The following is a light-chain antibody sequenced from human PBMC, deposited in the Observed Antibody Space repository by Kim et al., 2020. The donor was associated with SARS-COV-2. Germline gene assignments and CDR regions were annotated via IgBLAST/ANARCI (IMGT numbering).Light chain of an antibody. Sequence: QSALTQPASVSGSPGQSITISCTGTSSDVGGYNYVSWYQQHPGKAPKLMIYDVSKRPSGVSNRFSGSKSGNTASLTISGLQAEDEADYYCSSYTSSSRNWVFGGGTKL. CDR2: DVS. V-gene: IGLV2-14*01. CDR3: SSYTSSSRNWV. J-gene: IGLJ3*02. CDR1: SSDVGGYNY.